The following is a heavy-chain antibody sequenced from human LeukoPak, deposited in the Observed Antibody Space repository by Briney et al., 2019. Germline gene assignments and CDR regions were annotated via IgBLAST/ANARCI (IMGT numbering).Heavy chain of an antibody. Sequence: GGPLRLSCAVSGFTFSSYGMTWVRQAPGKGLEWVANIKQDGSEKYYVDSVKGRFTISRDNAKNSLYLQMNSLRAEDTAVYYCARDSVTTYFDYWGQGTLVTVSS. D-gene: IGHD4-11*01. CDR2: IKQDGSEK. CDR3: ARDSVTTYFDY. CDR1: GFTFSSYG. J-gene: IGHJ4*02. V-gene: IGHV3-7*01.